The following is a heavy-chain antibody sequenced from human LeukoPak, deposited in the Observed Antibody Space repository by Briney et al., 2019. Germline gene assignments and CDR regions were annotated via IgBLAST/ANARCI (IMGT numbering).Heavy chain of an antibody. Sequence: SETLSLTSTVSGGSISSYYWSWIRQPPGKGLEWIGYIYYSGSTNYNPSLKSRVTISVDTSKNQFSLKLTSVTAADTAVYYCARVPHDYGDYEGAFDIWGQGTMVTVSS. CDR2: IYYSGST. V-gene: IGHV4-59*01. CDR3: ARVPHDYGDYEGAFDI. J-gene: IGHJ3*02. CDR1: GGSISSYY. D-gene: IGHD4-17*01.